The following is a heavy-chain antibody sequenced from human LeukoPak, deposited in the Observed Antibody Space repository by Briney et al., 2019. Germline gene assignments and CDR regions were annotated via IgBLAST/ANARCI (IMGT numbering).Heavy chain of an antibody. CDR1: GGSISSYY. J-gene: IGHJ6*03. CDR2: IYYSGST. V-gene: IGHV4-59*01. CDR3: ARSGADRGYYYYMDV. Sequence: PSETLSLTCTVSGGSISSYYWSWIRQPPGKGLEWIGYIYYSGSTNYNPSLKSRVTISVDTSKNQFSLKLSSVTAADTAVYYCARSGADRGYYYYMDVWGKGTTVTVSS. D-gene: IGHD1-14*01.